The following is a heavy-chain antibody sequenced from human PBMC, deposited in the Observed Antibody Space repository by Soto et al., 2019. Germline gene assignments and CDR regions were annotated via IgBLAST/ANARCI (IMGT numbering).Heavy chain of an antibody. CDR3: ARAHSTGWHYFDY. CDR1: GGSFSGYY. V-gene: IGHV4-34*01. D-gene: IGHD6-19*01. Sequence: SETLSLTCAVYGGSFSGYYWTWIRQPPGTGLEWIGEINHSGSTNYNPSLKSRVTISVDNSKNTLYLHINSLKVDDTAMYYCARAHSTGWHYFDYWGPGTLVTVSS. J-gene: IGHJ4*02. CDR2: INHSGST.